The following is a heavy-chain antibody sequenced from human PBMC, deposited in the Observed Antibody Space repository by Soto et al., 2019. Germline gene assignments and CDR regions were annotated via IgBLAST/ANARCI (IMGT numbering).Heavy chain of an antibody. V-gene: IGHV4-59*01. CDR2: IHYSGST. CDR1: GVSIGSYY. CDR3: ARVGWTTVGYYFDY. Sequence: LSLTCTVSGVSIGSYYWSWIRQPPGKGLEWIGYIHYSGSTKYNPSLKSRVTISIDTSKSQFSLKLSSVTAADTAVYYCARVGWTTVGYYFDYWGQGALVTVSS. D-gene: IGHD2-8*02. J-gene: IGHJ4*02.